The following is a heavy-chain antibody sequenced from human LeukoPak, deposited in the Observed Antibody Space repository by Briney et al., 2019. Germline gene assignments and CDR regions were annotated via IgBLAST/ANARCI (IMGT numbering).Heavy chain of an antibody. J-gene: IGHJ3*02. CDR3: ARGSITVVPAFDI. Sequence: PSETLSLTCTVSGGSISTYYWSWIRQPPGKGLEWIWCIYYTGSANYSPSLKSRGTISVDTSKNQFSLKLSSVTAADTAVYYCARGSITVVPAFDIWGQGTMFTVSS. D-gene: IGHD4-23*01. CDR2: IYYTGSA. CDR1: GGSISTYY. V-gene: IGHV4-59*12.